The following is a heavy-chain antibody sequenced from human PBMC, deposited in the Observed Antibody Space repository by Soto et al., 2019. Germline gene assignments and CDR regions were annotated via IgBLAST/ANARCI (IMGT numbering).Heavy chain of an antibody. CDR1: GYRFTSYG. V-gene: IGHV1-18*01. J-gene: IGHJ6*02. CDR3: AMVDVYVTASPPDV. CDR2: INAYNGNT. Sequence: QVQLVQSGAEVKNRGASVKVSCKAFGYRFTSYGIGWARQAPGQGLEWMGWINAYNGNTNYAQNFQGRVTLTTDTTKSTAYMELRSLRSNDTAVYYCAMVDVYVTASPPDVWGRGTTVTVSS. D-gene: IGHD3-16*01.